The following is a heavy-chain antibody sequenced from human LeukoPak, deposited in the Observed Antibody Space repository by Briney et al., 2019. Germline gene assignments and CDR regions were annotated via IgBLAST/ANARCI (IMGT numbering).Heavy chain of an antibody. V-gene: IGHV3-53*01. CDR1: GFTVSSNY. Sequence: GGSLRLSCAASGFTVSSNYMSWVRQAPGKGLEWVSVIYSGGSTYYADSVKGRFTISRDNSKNTLYLQMNSLRAEDTAVYYCARGVVVARYYFDYWGQGTLVTVSS. CDR2: IYSGGST. CDR3: ARGVVVARYYFDY. J-gene: IGHJ4*02. D-gene: IGHD3-22*01.